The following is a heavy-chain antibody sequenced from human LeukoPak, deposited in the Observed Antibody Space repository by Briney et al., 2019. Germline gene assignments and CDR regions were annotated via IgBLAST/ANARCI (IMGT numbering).Heavy chain of an antibody. Sequence: GGSLRLSCAASGFTFSSYSMNWVRQAPGKGLEWASYISSSSTIYYADSVKGRFTISRDNAKNSLYLQMNSLRAEDTAVYYCARDTSRALDYWGQGTLVTVSS. D-gene: IGHD6-13*01. CDR2: ISSSSTI. CDR3: ARDTSRALDY. V-gene: IGHV3-48*01. CDR1: GFTFSSYS. J-gene: IGHJ4*02.